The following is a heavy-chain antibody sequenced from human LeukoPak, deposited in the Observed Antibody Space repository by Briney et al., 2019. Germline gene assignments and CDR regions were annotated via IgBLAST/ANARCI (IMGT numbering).Heavy chain of an antibody. V-gene: IGHV3-33*06. CDR1: GLTFSSYG. CDR2: IWYDGSNK. J-gene: IGHJ6*03. CDR3: AKAEDSSSIYYYYYMDV. Sequence: GRSLRLSCAASGLTFSSYGMHWVRQAPGKGLEWVAVIWYDGSNKYYADSVKGRFTISRDNSKNTLYLQMNSLRAEDTAVYYCAKAEDSSSIYYYYYMDVWGKGTTVTVSS. D-gene: IGHD6-6*01.